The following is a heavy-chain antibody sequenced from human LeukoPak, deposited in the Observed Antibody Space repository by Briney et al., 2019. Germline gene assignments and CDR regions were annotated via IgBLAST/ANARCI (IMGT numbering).Heavy chain of an antibody. CDR3: TTGIRGD. J-gene: IGHJ4*02. CDR2: IQSKTDGGKT. Sequence: GVSLRLSCAASGFIVTNAWMNWVRQAPGKGLEWVGRIQSKTDGGKTDYAAPVKGRFTISRDDSKNTLYLQMNSLKTEDTAIYYCTTGIRGDWGQGTLVTVSS. D-gene: IGHD3-3*02. V-gene: IGHV3-15*07. CDR1: GFIVTNAW.